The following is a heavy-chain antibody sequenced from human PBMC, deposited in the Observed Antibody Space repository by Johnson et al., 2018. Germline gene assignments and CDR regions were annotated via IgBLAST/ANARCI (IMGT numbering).Heavy chain of an antibody. V-gene: IGHV3-49*03. CDR2: IRNKAYGETT. CDR1: GFTFGEYT. Sequence: VQLVQSGGGLVQPGRSLRLSCTTSGFTFGEYTMSWFRQAPGKGLEWVGFIRNKAYGETTEYAASAKGRFAISRDDSKSIAYLEMNSLQTEDPGVYYCSRGSGYSTSWCNNHCYIDVWGKGTTVTVSS. D-gene: IGHD6-13*01. CDR3: SRGSGYSTSWCNNHCYIDV. J-gene: IGHJ6*03.